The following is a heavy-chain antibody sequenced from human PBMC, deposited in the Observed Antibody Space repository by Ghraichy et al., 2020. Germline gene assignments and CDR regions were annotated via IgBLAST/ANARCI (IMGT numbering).Heavy chain of an antibody. Sequence: SETLSLTCTVSGGSISSYYWSWIRQPPGKGLEWIGYIYYSGSTNYNPSLKSRVTISVDTSKNQFSLKLSSVTAADTAVYYCARHALGCGGDCYWGIDYWGQGTLVTVSS. V-gene: IGHV4-59*08. CDR2: IYYSGST. D-gene: IGHD2-21*02. J-gene: IGHJ4*02. CDR3: ARHALGCGGDCYWGIDY. CDR1: GGSISSYY.